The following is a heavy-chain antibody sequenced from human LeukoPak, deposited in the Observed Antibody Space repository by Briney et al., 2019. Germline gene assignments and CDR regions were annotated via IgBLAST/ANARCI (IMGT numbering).Heavy chain of an antibody. Sequence: SQTLSLTCTVSGGSISSGGYYWSWIRQHPGKGLEWIGYIYYSGSTYYNPSLKSRVTISVDTSKKQFSLKLSSVTAADTAVYYCERGSYYNSFDYWGQGTLVTVSS. CDR3: ERGSYYNSFDY. J-gene: IGHJ4*02. CDR1: GGSISSGGYY. D-gene: IGHD3-10*01. V-gene: IGHV4-31*03. CDR2: IYYSGST.